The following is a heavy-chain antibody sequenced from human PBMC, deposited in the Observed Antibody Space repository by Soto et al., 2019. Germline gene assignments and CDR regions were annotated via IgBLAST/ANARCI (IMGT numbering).Heavy chain of an antibody. CDR1: GGKCVDLG. CDR3: AKDTGAAAGIVYFAY. Sequence: RDRSTASGGKCVDLGGHRVIQEPGKGLEWVSGISWNSGSIGYADSVKGRFTISRDNAKNSLYLQMNSLRAEDTALYYCAKDTGAAAGIVYFAYWGKGTLVTVSS. V-gene: IGHV3-9*01. J-gene: IGHJ4*02. CDR2: ISWNSGSI. D-gene: IGHD6-13*01.